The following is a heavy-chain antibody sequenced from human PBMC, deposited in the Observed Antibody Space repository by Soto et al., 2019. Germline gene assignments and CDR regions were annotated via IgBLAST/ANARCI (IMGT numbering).Heavy chain of an antibody. CDR1: GVSISSSRSY. CDR3: ARQAAAPGIDLWFDP. Sequence: SETLSLTCNVSGVSISSSRSYWAWFRQPPGKELEWIANIFYAGNTYYNPSLKSRVTVSVDTSKNQFSLKLDSVTAADTAVYYCARQAAAPGIDLWFDPWGQGTLVT. CDR2: IFYAGNT. V-gene: IGHV4-39*01. D-gene: IGHD6-13*01. J-gene: IGHJ5*02.